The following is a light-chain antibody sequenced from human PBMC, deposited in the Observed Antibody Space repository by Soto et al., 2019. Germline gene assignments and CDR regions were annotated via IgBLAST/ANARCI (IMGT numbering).Light chain of an antibody. Sequence: DIQITQSTSSLSASVGDRVTITCRASQSISRYLNWYQQKPGKAPNLLIYAASSLHTGVPSRFSGSGSGTDFTLTISSLHPEDFATYYCQQADSFPFTFGPGTKVDIK. V-gene: IGKV1-39*01. CDR2: AAS. CDR3: QQADSFPFT. CDR1: QSISRY. J-gene: IGKJ3*01.